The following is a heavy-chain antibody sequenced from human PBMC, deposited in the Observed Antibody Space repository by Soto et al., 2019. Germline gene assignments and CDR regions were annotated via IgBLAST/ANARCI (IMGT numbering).Heavy chain of an antibody. J-gene: IGHJ6*02. D-gene: IGHD6-6*01. CDR1: GFSLSTSGMC. V-gene: IGHV2-70*01. CDR2: IDWDDDK. Sequence: SGPTLVNPTQTLTLTCTFSGFSLSTSGMCVSWIRQPPGKALEWLALIDWDDDKYYSTSLKTRLTISKDTSKNQVVLTMTNMDPVDTATYFCARMSSIAARGLNYFYGMDVWGQGTTVTVSS. CDR3: ARMSSIAARGLNYFYGMDV.